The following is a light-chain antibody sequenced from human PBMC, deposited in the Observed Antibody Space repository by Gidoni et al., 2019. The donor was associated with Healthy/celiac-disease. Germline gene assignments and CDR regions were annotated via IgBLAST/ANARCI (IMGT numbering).Light chain of an antibody. CDR2: GGA. J-gene: IGKJ1*01. V-gene: IGKV3-11*01. CDR1: CGVNST. Sequence: HSPPPPALPLGDRAILPRGASCGVNSTLSSSQQKPCEAPRLTIYGGANQATGIPFRWNGNESGTDFTLTISSLEPEDFAVYYCQQRNNWPWTFGQGTKLEIK. CDR3: QQRNNWPWT.